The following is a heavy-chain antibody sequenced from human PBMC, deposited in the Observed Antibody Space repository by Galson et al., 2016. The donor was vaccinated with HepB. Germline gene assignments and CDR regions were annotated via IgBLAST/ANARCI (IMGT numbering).Heavy chain of an antibody. CDR1: GFTFSSYG. D-gene: IGHD6-19*01. CDR3: ARDRSSGSYGFGWFDP. Sequence: SLRLSCAASGFTFSSYGMHWVRQAPGKGLEYVSAISSNGGNIYYANSVKGRFTIYGDNSKNTLYLQMGSLRAEDMAVYYCARDRSSGSYGFGWFDPWGQGTLVTVSS. CDR2: ISSNGGNI. J-gene: IGHJ5*02. V-gene: IGHV3-64*01.